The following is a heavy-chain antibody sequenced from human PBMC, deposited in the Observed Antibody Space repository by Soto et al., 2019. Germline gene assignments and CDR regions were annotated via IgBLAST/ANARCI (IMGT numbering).Heavy chain of an antibody. CDR3: ATLNQDKSCWFDP. CDR2: IWYDGSNK. Sequence: QGQLVESGGGVVQPGRSLRLSCAASGFTFSSYGMHWVRQAPGKGLEWVAVIWYDGSNKYYADSVKGRFTISRDNSKNTLYLQMNSLRAEDTAVYYCATLNQDKSCWFDPWGQGTLVTVSS. J-gene: IGHJ5*02. D-gene: IGHD2-15*01. V-gene: IGHV3-33*01. CDR1: GFTFSSYG.